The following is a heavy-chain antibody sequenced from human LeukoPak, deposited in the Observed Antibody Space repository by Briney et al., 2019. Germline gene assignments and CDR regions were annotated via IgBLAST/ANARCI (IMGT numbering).Heavy chain of an antibody. V-gene: IGHV1-69*13. D-gene: IGHD3-10*01. J-gene: IGHJ6*04. CDR2: IIPIFGTA. CDR1: GGTFSSYA. Sequence: ASVKVSCKASGGTFSSYAISWVRQAPGQGLEWMGGIIPIFGTANYAQKFQGRVTITADGSTSTAYMELSSLRSEDTAVYYCARVRGYYGWGMGETGFHYYYYYGMDVWGKGTTVTVSS. CDR3: ARVRGYYGWGMGETGFHYYYYYGMDV.